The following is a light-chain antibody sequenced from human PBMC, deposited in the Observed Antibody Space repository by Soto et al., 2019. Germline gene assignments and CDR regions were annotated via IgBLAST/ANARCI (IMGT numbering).Light chain of an antibody. V-gene: IGLV2-14*01. CDR1: SSDVGGYNY. Sequence: QSALTQPASVSGSPGQSITISCTGTSSDVGGYNYVSWYQQHPGKAPKLMIYDVSNRPSGVSNSFSGSKSGNTASLTISGLQAEDEADYYCSSYTSSSTLKVFGNGTKVTVL. CDR3: SSYTSSSTLKV. J-gene: IGLJ1*01. CDR2: DVS.